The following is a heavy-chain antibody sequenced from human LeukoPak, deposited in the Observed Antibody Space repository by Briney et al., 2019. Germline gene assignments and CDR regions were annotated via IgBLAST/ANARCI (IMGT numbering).Heavy chain of an antibody. J-gene: IGHJ4*02. V-gene: IGHV7-4-1*02. Sequence: GASVKVSCKASGYTPTNYALNWVRQAPGQGLEWMGWINTNTGNPTYAQGFTGRFVFSLDTSVNTAYLQISSLKAEDTAIYYCARVQGYCSTTSCYPHYWGQGTLVTVSS. CDR3: ARVQGYCSTTSCYPHY. CDR2: INTNTGNP. D-gene: IGHD2-2*01. CDR1: GYTPTNYA.